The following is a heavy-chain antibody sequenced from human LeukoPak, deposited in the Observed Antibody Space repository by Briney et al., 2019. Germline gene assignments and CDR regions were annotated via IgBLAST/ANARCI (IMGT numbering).Heavy chain of an antibody. Sequence: SETLSLTCAVYGGSFNGYYWSWIRQPPGKGLEWIGEINHSGSTNYNPSLKSRVTISVDMSNNQFSLKLGSVTAADTAVYYCVRGNYCSGGSCYHYYYYYMDVWGKGTTLTVSS. CDR2: INHSGST. CDR1: GGSFNGYY. CDR3: VRGNYCSGGSCYHYYYYYMDV. V-gene: IGHV4-34*01. D-gene: IGHD2-15*01. J-gene: IGHJ6*03.